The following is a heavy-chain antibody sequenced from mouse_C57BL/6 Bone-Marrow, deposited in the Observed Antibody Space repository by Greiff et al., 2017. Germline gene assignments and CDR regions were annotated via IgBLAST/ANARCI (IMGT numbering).Heavy chain of an antibody. Sequence: EVKLEESGGDLVKPGGSLKLSCAASGFTFSSYGMSWVRQTPDKRLEWVATISSGGSYTYYPDSVKGRFTISRDNAKNTLYLQMSSLKSEDTAMYYCARQGTTVVGYWYFDVWGTGTTVTVSS. CDR3: ARQGTTVVGYWYFDV. CDR2: ISSGGSYT. V-gene: IGHV5-6*02. CDR1: GFTFSSYG. D-gene: IGHD1-1*01. J-gene: IGHJ1*03.